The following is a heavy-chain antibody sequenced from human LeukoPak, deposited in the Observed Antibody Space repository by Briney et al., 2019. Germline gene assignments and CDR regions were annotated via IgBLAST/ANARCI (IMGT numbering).Heavy chain of an antibody. CDR2: IYSGGST. Sequence: GGSLRLSCAASGFTVSSNYMSWVRQAPGKGLGWVSVIYSGGSTYYADSVKGRFTISRDNSKNTLYLQMNSLRAEDTAVYYCARDPPESYYYDSSGSGSQNWGQGTLVTVSS. V-gene: IGHV3-53*01. J-gene: IGHJ4*02. CDR3: ARDPPESYYYDSSGSGSQN. CDR1: GFTVSSNY. D-gene: IGHD3-22*01.